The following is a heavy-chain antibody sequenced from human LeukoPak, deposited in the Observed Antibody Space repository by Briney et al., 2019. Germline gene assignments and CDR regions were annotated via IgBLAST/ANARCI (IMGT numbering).Heavy chain of an antibody. D-gene: IGHD3-9*01. Sequence: SETLSLTCSVSRGSISATRYYWGWIRQPPGTGLEWVGGMYYSGRDHYNPSLKSRVTISVDTSKNQFSLKLSSVTAADTAVYYCARGRHDILTGSGDAFNIWGQGTMVTVSS. CDR1: RGSISATRYY. CDR3: ARGRHDILTGSGDAFNI. V-gene: IGHV4-39*07. CDR2: MYYSGRD. J-gene: IGHJ3*02.